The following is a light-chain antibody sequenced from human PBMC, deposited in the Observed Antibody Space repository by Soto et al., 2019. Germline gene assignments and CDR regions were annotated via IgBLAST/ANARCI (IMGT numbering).Light chain of an antibody. CDR2: EVS. Sequence: QSALTQPPSASGSPGQSVTISCTGTSSDVGKYDYVSWFQHHPGKAPKLIIYEVSKRPSGVPDRFSGSKSGSTASLTVSGLQTEDEADYYCKSYVAGRKGFGTGTKVTV. CDR3: KSYVAGRKG. CDR1: SSDVGKYDY. V-gene: IGLV2-8*01. J-gene: IGLJ1*01.